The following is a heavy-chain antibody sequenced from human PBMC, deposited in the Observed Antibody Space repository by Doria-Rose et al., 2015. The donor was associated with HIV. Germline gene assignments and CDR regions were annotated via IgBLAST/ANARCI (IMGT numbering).Heavy chain of an antibody. CDR2: TYYTGTS. J-gene: IGHJ4*02. V-gene: IGHV4-31*03. Sequence: TRSVSGASVSSRGYYWNWIRQVPGKGLESLGYTYYTGTSDYSPSLKSRLNMAVDTSKNQFSLKLSFVTVADTAVYYCARMGSYRELDYWGQGALVIVSA. CDR3: ARMGSYRELDY. D-gene: IGHD3-3*01. CDR1: GASVSSRGYY.